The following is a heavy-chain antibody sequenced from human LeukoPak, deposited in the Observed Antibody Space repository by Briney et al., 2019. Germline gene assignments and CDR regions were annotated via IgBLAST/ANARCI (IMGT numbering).Heavy chain of an antibody. D-gene: IGHD3-16*01. J-gene: IGHJ3*02. CDR1: GYTFTSYD. Sequence: ASVTVSCKASGYTFTSYDINWVRQATGQGLEWMGWMNPNSGNTGYAQKFQRRVTMTRNTSISTAYMELSSLRSEDTAVYYCARGFTRNAFDSWSQGTMVTVSS. V-gene: IGHV1-8*01. CDR2: MNPNSGNT. CDR3: ARGFTRNAFDS.